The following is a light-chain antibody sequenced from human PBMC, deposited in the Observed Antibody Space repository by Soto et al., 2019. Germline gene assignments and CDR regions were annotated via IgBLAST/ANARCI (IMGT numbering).Light chain of an antibody. V-gene: IGKV3-20*01. CDR1: QSVSNNY. Sequence: EIVLTQSPGTLSLSPGERATLSCRASQSVSNNYLAWYQQKPGQAPRLLIYDASKRATDIPDRFIGSGSGTDFTLTISSLEPEDFAVYYCQQYDNWPPITFGQGTRLEIK. CDR2: DAS. J-gene: IGKJ5*01. CDR3: QQYDNWPPIT.